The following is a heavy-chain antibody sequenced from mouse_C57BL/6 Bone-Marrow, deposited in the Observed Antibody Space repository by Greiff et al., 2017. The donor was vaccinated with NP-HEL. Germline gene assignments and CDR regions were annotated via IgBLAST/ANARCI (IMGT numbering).Heavy chain of an antibody. Sequence: DVHLVESGGGLVQPGGSLKLSCAASGFTFSDYYMYWVRQTPEKRLEWVAYISNGGGSTYYPDTVKGRFTISRDNAKNTLYLQMSRLKSEDTAMYYCARRGSWDSWFAYWGQGTLVTVSA. CDR3: ARRGSWDSWFAY. J-gene: IGHJ3*01. D-gene: IGHD4-1*01. V-gene: IGHV5-12*01. CDR2: ISNGGGST. CDR1: GFTFSDYY.